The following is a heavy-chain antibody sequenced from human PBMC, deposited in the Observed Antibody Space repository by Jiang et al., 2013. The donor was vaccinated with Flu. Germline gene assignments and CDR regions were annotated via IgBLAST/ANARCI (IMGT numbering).Heavy chain of an antibody. CDR3: VSLLHYYNDMDV. CDR1: GGSISSGNYF. V-gene: IGHV4-39*01. Sequence: KPSETLSLTCTVSGGSISSGNYFWGWIRQPPGKGLEWIGSLYYSGSTYYSPSLKSRVTISGDSSKNQFSVKLSSVTAADTGVYYCVSLLHYYNDMDVWGQGTTVIVSS. D-gene: IGHD2-15*01. CDR2: LYYSGST. J-gene: IGHJ6*02.